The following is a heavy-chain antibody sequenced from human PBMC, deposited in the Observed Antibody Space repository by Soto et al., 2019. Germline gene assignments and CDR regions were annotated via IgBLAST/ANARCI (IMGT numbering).Heavy chain of an antibody. V-gene: IGHV3-9*01. CDR1: GFAFGDSA. CDR2: SSWNSGAK. CDR3: AKAPYAGYFYYFDS. J-gene: IGHJ4*02. Sequence: QPGGSLRLSCAGSGFAFGDSAMHWVRQAPGKGLEWVAGSSWNSGAKGYADSVKGRFTISRDNAKKSLYLQMNTLRPEDTALYYCAKAPYAGYFYYFDSWGQGTLVTVSS. D-gene: IGHD5-12*01.